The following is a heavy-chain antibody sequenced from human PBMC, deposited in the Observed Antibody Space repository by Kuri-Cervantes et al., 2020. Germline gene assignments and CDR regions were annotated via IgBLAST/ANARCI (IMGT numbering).Heavy chain of an antibody. CDR2: IKSKTDGGTT. CDR1: GFTFSNAW. Sequence: GESLKISCAASGFTFSNAWMSWVRQAPGKGLEWVGRIKSKTDGGTTDYAAPVKGRFTISRDNSKNTLYLQMNSLKTEDTAVYYCTSRLRFDPWGQGTLVTVSS. CDR3: TSRLRFDP. J-gene: IGHJ5*02. V-gene: IGHV3-15*01.